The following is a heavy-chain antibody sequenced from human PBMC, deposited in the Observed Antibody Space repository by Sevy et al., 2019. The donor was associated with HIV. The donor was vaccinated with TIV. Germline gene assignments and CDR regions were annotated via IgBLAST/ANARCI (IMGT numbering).Heavy chain of an antibody. Sequence: GGSLRLSCAASGFTFSSYSMNWVRQAPGKGLEWVSSISSSSSYIYYADSVKGRFTISRDNAKNSLYLQMNSLRAEDTAVYYCARGVSYVWGSYRLPYYFDYWCQGTLVTVSS. CDR2: ISSSSSYI. CDR1: GFTFSSYS. CDR3: ARGVSYVWGSYRLPYYFDY. V-gene: IGHV3-21*01. D-gene: IGHD3-16*02. J-gene: IGHJ4*02.